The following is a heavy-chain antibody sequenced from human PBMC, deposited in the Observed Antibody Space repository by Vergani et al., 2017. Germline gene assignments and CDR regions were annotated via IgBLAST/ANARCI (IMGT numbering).Heavy chain of an antibody. CDR2: INHSGTI. CDR3: ARRAERWETLLRDDFDV. CDR1: GGSLSGYY. D-gene: IGHD1-26*01. J-gene: IGHJ3*01. V-gene: IGHV4-34*01. Sequence: QVQLQQWGPGLLKPSETLSFTCAVYGGSLSGYYWSWIRLAPGKGLEWIGEINHSGTINYNPTLKSPFNVSIDTSRDHFSLKLRSVSAADTAVYFCARRAERWETLLRDDFDVWGQGTFVTVSP.